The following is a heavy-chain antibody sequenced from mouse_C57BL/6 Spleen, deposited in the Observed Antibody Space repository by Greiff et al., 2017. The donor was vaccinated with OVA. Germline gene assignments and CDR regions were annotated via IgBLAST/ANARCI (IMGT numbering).Heavy chain of an antibody. Sequence: QVQLKESGPELVKPGASVKISCKASGYSFTSYYIHWVKQRPGQGLEWIGWIYPGSGNTKYNEKFKGKATLTADTSSSTAYMQLSSLTSEDSAVYYCARKGGYYGAMDYWGQGTSVTVSS. J-gene: IGHJ4*01. D-gene: IGHD2-3*01. V-gene: IGHV1-66*01. CDR3: ARKGGYYGAMDY. CDR2: IYPGSGNT. CDR1: GYSFTSYY.